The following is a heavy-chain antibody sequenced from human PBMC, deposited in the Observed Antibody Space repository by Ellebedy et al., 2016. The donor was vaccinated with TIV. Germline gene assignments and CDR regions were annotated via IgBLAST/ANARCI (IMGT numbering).Heavy chain of an antibody. Sequence: GESLKISCAASGFTFSPYSMNWVRQAPGKGLEWVSYISGSSLTKFYADSVKGRFTISRDNAESALYLQMTSLRVEETGVYYCARDGSYGDYLSPTHALEIWGQGTMVIVSS. J-gene: IGHJ3*02. CDR1: GFTFSPYS. CDR3: ARDGSYGDYLSPTHALEI. V-gene: IGHV3-48*04. CDR2: ISGSSLTK. D-gene: IGHD4-17*01.